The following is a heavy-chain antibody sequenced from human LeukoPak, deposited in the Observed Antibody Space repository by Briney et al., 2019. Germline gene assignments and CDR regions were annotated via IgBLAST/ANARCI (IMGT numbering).Heavy chain of an antibody. V-gene: IGHV4-31*03. CDR2: IYYSGST. CDR1: GGSISSGGYY. J-gene: IGHJ5*02. Sequence: SQTLSLTCTVSGGSISSGGYYWSWIRQHPGKGLEWIGYIYYSGSTYYNPSLKSRVTISVDTSKNQFSLKLSSVTAADTAVYYCARQTWYYYDSSGFPQDWFDPWGQGTLVTVSS. CDR3: ARQTWYYYDSSGFPQDWFDP. D-gene: IGHD3-22*01.